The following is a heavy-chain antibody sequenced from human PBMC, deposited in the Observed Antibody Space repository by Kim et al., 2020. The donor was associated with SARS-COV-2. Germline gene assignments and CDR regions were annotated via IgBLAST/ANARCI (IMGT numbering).Heavy chain of an antibody. V-gene: IGHV3-11*06. CDR3: ATGAYYYDSSGYWGYFDY. J-gene: IGHJ4*02. Sequence: KGLFTIARDTTKNSLYLQMNSLRAEDTAVYYCATGAYYYDSSGYWGYFDYWGQGTLVTVSS. D-gene: IGHD3-22*01.